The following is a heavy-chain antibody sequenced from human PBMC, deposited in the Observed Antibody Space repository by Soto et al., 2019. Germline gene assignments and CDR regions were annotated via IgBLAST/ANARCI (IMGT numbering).Heavy chain of an antibody. CDR3: ARDDVLGDGGRCYGIPLDV. J-gene: IGHJ6*04. V-gene: IGHV3-21*01. CDR1: GFTFGSYS. Sequence: GGSLRLSCAASGFTFGSYSMNWVRQAPGKGLEWVSSISSSSSNTYYADSVKGRFTISRDNAENTLHLQMNSLRVEDTAVYYCARDDVLGDGGRCYGIPLDVWGTGTTVTVSS. D-gene: IGHD2-15*01. CDR2: ISSSSSNT.